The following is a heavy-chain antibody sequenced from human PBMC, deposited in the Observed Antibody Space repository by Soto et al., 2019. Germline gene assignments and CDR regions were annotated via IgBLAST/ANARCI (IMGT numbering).Heavy chain of an antibody. CDR3: AKVVAHDSYYYYYGMDV. V-gene: IGHV3-30*18. CDR2: ISYDGSNK. CDR1: GFTFSSYG. J-gene: IGHJ6*02. D-gene: IGHD5-12*01. Sequence: QVQLVESGGGVVQPGRSLRLSCAASGFTFSSYGMHWVRQAPGKGLEWVAVISYDGSNKYYADSVKGRFTISRDNSKSKLYLQMNSLRAEDTAVYYCAKVVAHDSYYYYYGMDVWGQGTTVTVSS.